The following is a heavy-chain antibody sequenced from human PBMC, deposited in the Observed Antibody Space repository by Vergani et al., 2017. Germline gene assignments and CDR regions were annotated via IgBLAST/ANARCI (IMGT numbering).Heavy chain of an antibody. V-gene: IGHV3-33*08. J-gene: IGHJ6*02. D-gene: IGHD3-10*01. CDR3: ARDSYYGSGLVGMDV. Sequence: QVQLVESGGGLVKPGGSLRLSCAASGFTFSDYYMSWIRQAPGKGLEWVAVIWYDGSNKYYADSVKGRFTISRDNSKNTLYLQMNSLRAEDTAVYYCARDSYYGSGLVGMDVWGQGTTVTVSS. CDR2: IWYDGSNK. CDR1: GFTFSDYY.